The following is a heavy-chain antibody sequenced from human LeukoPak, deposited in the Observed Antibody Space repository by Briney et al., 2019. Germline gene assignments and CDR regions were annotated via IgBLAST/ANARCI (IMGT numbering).Heavy chain of an antibody. CDR3: ARGTHDDAFDI. J-gene: IGHJ3*02. CDR2: IYYSGST. Sequence: SETPSLTCTVSGGSISSYYWSWIRQPPGKGLEWIGYIYYSGSTNYNPSLKSRVTISVDTSKNQFSLKLSSVTAADTAVYYCARGTHDDAFDIWGQGTMVTVSS. V-gene: IGHV4-59*01. CDR1: GGSISSYY.